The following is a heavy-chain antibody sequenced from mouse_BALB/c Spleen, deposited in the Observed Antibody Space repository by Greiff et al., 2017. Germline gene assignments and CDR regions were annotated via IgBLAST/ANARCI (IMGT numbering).Heavy chain of an antibody. CDR2: INPYYGST. CDR1: GYSFTGYI. CDR3: SRESGRLLPRDYAMDY. Sequence: VQLQQSGAELVRPGVSVKISCKASGYSFTGYIMLWVKQSPGKSLEWIGNINPYYGSTSYNLKFKGKATLTVDKSSSTAYMQLNSLTSEDSAVYYCSRESGRLLPRDYAMDYWGQGTSVTVSS. J-gene: IGHJ4*01. D-gene: IGHD2-3*01. V-gene: IGHV1-39*01.